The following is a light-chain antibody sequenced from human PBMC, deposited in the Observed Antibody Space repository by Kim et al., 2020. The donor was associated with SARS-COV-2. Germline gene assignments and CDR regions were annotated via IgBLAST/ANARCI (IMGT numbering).Light chain of an antibody. Sequence: SYELTQPPSVSVAPGKTARITCGGNNIGSKSVHWYQQKPGQAPVLVIYYDSDRPSGTPERFSGSNSGNTATLTISRVEAGDEADYYCQVWDSAVVFGGGTQLTVL. CDR1: NIGSKS. CDR3: QVWDSAVV. CDR2: YDS. V-gene: IGLV3-21*04. J-gene: IGLJ2*01.